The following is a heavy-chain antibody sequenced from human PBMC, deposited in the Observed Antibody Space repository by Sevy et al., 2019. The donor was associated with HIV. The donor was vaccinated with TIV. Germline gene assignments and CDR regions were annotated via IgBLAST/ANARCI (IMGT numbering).Heavy chain of an antibody. CDR1: GGSISSDTFY. V-gene: IGHV4-39*01. CDR2: VYYSGST. D-gene: IGHD1-26*01. J-gene: IGHJ4*02. CDR3: ARHSAHSGTYQKFYFDF. Sequence: SETLSLTCSVSGGSISSDTFYWAWIRQPPGKGLEWLGSVYYSGSTYYNPSLKSRVTISVDTSTNQFSLKLSSVTAADTAVYYCARHSAHSGTYQKFYFDFWGREPWSPSPQ.